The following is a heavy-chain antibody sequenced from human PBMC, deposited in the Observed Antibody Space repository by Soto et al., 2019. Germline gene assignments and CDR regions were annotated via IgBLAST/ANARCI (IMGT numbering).Heavy chain of an antibody. Sequence: SGPTLVKPTQTLTLTCTFSGFSLSTSGVGVGWIRQPPGKALEWLALIYWDDDKRYSPSLKSRLTITKDTSKNQVVLTMTNMDPVDTATYYCAHSRVTVVLPAASFDHWGQGTLVTVSS. CDR1: GFSLSTSGVG. D-gene: IGHD2-2*01. J-gene: IGHJ4*02. CDR2: IYWDDDK. CDR3: AHSRVTVVLPAASFDH. V-gene: IGHV2-5*02.